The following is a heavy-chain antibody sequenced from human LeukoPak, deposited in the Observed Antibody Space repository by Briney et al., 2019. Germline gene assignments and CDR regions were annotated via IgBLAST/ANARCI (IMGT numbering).Heavy chain of an antibody. J-gene: IGHJ5*02. CDR3: ATGLESMVVTPVGIP. D-gene: IGHD4-23*01. CDR1: GYTFTDYY. Sequence: ASVKISCKVSGYTFTDYYMHWVQQAPGKGLEWMGLVDPEDGETIYAEKFQGRVTITADTSTDTAYMELSSLRSEDTAVNYCATGLESMVVTPVGIPWGQGTLVTVSS. V-gene: IGHV1-69-2*01. CDR2: VDPEDGET.